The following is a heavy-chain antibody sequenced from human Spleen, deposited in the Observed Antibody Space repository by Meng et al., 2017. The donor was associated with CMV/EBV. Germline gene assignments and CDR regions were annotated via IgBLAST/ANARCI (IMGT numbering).Heavy chain of an antibody. J-gene: IGHJ4*02. CDR1: GFTFSRYS. V-gene: IGHV3-21*01. Sequence: GESLKISCEASGFTFSRYSMNWVRQAPGKGLQWEWVSSISSDNNYIKYADSVKGRFTISRDNAKKSLYLQMNSLRAEDTAVYYCAREDSYGSFDFWGQGALVTVSS. CDR2: ISSDNNYI. D-gene: IGHD5-18*01. CDR3: AREDSYGSFDF.